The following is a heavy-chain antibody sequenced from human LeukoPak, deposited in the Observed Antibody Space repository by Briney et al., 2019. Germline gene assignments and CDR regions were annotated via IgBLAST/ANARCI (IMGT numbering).Heavy chain of an antibody. V-gene: IGHV3-21*01. D-gene: IGHD3-16*01. CDR3: ARQTLLRGQLGGMDV. Sequence: GGSLRLSCAASGFTFSTYSMNWVRQAPGKGLEWVSSISSSSSYIYYADSVKGRFTISRDNAKNSLYLQMNSLRAEDTAVYYCARQTLLRGQLGGMDVWGQGTTVTVSS. J-gene: IGHJ6*02. CDR1: GFTFSTYS. CDR2: ISSSSSYI.